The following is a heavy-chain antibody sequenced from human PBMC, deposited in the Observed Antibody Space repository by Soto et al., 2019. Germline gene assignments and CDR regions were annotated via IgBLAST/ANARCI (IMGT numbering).Heavy chain of an antibody. V-gene: IGHV3-11*01. J-gene: IGHJ6*02. CDR3: VRGNFYYGMDV. Sequence: GGSLRLSCTTSGFTFSDYYMTWVRQAPGKGLEWISYMSGSGHAIYYADSVKSRFTISRDNAKNSLHLEMNSLRVEDTAMYYCVRGNFYYGMDVWGQGTTVTVSS. CDR1: GFTFSDYY. CDR2: MSGSGHAI.